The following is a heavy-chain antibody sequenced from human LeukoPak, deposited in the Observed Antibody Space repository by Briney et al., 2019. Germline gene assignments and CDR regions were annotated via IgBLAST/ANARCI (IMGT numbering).Heavy chain of an antibody. J-gene: IGHJ5*02. CDR3: ARATFYGDYRIHNWFDP. CDR2: IIPILGIA. V-gene: IGHV1-69*04. Sequence: GASVKVSCKASGYTFTSYGFSWVRQAPGQGLEWMGRIIPILGIANYAQKFQGRVTITADKSTSTAYMELSSLRSEDTAVYYCARATFYGDYRIHNWFDPWGQGTLVTVSS. D-gene: IGHD4-17*01. CDR1: GYTFTSYG.